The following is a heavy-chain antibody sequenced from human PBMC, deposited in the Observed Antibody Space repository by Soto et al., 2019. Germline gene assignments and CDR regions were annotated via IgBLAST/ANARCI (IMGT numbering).Heavy chain of an antibody. CDR1: GYSFTSYW. Sequence: PGESLKISCKGSGYSFTSYWIGWVRQMPGKGLEWMGIIYPGDSDTRYSPSFQGQVTISADKSISTAYLQWSSLKASDTAMYYCARTRQHSSAWKRYYYYYGMDVWGQGTTVTVSS. CDR2: IYPGDSDT. V-gene: IGHV5-51*01. J-gene: IGHJ6*02. CDR3: ARTRQHSSAWKRYYYYYGMDV. D-gene: IGHD6-19*01.